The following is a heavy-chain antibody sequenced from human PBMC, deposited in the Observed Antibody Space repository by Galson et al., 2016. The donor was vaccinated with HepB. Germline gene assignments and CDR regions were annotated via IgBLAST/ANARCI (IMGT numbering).Heavy chain of an antibody. CDR2: IDHSGSS. CDR3: ARYVRARSPATPASFDY. CDR1: GGSFSGYD. V-gene: IGHV4-34*01. J-gene: IGHJ4*02. D-gene: IGHD6-6*01. Sequence: ETLSLTCAVFGGSFSGYDWSWIRQPPGKGLEWIGEIDHSGSSNYNPSLKSRVPISVDTSKTQFSLRLSSVTAADTAVYYCARYVRARSPATPASFDYWRQGTLITVSS.